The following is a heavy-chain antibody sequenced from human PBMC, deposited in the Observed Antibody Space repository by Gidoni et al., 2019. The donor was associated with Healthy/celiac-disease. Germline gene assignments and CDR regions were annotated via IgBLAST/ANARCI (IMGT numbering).Heavy chain of an antibody. D-gene: IGHD3-9*01. CDR3: AKEGAEYDILTGILYYYYGMDV. Sequence: QVQLVESGGGVVQPGRSLRLSCAASGFTLSSYGMHWVRQAPGKGLEWVAVISYDGSNKYYADSVKGRFTISRDNSKNTLYLQMNSLRAEDTAVYYCAKEGAEYDILTGILYYYYGMDVWGQGTTVTVSS. J-gene: IGHJ6*02. V-gene: IGHV3-30*18. CDR2: ISYDGSNK. CDR1: GFTLSSYG.